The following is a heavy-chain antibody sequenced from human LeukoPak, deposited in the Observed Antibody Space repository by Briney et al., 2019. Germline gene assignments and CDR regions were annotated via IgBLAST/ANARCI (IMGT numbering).Heavy chain of an antibody. V-gene: IGHV3-30*18. CDR3: AKVRWDNSGWYYLDS. D-gene: IGHD6-19*01. CDR2: ISYNGINE. CDR1: GFSFSDYN. Sequence: AGGSLRLSCAASGFSFSDYNMHWARQAPGKGLEWMAVISYNGINEYYADSVKGRFTISRDNSKSTLLLQMNSLRAEDTAVYYCAKVRWDNSGWYYLDSWGQGTLVTVSS. J-gene: IGHJ4*02.